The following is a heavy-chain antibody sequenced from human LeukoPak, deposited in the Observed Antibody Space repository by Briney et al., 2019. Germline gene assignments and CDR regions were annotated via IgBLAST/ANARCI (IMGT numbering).Heavy chain of an antibody. D-gene: IGHD3-22*01. CDR2: ISSSGSTT. CDR1: GFTFSDYY. Sequence: RAGGSLRLSCAASGFTFSDYYMSWIRQAPGKGLEWVSYISSSGSTTYNADSVKGRFTISRDKAKKSLYLQMNSLRAEDTAVYYCARFWGYDGSGYLRAALVYWGQGTQVTVTS. CDR3: ARFWGYDGSGYLRAALVY. V-gene: IGHV3-11*04. J-gene: IGHJ4*02.